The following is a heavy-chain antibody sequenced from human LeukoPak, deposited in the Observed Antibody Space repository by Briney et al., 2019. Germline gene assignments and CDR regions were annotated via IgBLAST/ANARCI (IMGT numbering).Heavy chain of an antibody. Sequence: GGALRLSCGAPRFPFSSYAMHWVRQAPAKGLERVALISYDGSNKYYADSVKGRFTISRDNSKNTLYLQMNSLRAEDTAVYYCAREVGEMATTLDYWGQGTLVTVSS. CDR2: ISYDGSNK. CDR3: AREVGEMATTLDY. J-gene: IGHJ4*02. CDR1: RFPFSSYA. D-gene: IGHD5-24*01. V-gene: IGHV3-30*01.